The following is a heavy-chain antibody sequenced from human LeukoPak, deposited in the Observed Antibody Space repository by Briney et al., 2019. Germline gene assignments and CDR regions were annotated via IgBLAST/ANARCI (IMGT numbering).Heavy chain of an antibody. CDR1: GLTLSNYG. V-gene: IGHV3-23*01. CDR2: ISDSGGST. CDR3: AKRGVVIRVVLVGFHKAAYYFDS. D-gene: IGHD3-10*01. J-gene: IGHJ4*02. Sequence: GGSLRLSCAVFGLTLSNYGMSGVRQAPGKGLEWVAGISDSGGSTNYADSVKGRFTISRDNPKNTLYLQMNSLRADDTAVYFCAKRGVVIRVVLVGFHKAAYYFDSWGQGALVTVSS.